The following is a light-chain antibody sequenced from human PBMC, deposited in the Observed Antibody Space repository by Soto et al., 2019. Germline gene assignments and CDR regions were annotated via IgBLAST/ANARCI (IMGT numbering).Light chain of an antibody. Sequence: ETVLTQSPATLSLSPGERATLSCWASQSVSSHLAWYQQKPGQAPRLLIYDTSNRATGVPARFSGSGSGTDFTLTISSLEPEDFAVYYCQQRNNWPPLYTFGQVTKLEIK. CDR2: DTS. J-gene: IGKJ2*01. CDR1: QSVSSH. CDR3: QQRNNWPPLYT. V-gene: IGKV3-11*01.